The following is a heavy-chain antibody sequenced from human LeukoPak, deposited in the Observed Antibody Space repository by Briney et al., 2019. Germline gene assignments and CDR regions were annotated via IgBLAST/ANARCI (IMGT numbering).Heavy chain of an antibody. Sequence: GGSLRLSCAASEFIFSDYYMSWIRQAPGKGLEWIAYISSGGSTILYADAVKGRFTISRDNSKNTLYLQLNSLRAEDTAVYYCARDSTYYYDSGSSGPHYFDNWGQGTLVTVSS. V-gene: IGHV3-11*04. CDR2: ISSGGSTI. CDR3: ARDSTYYYDSGSSGPHYFDN. CDR1: EFIFSDYY. J-gene: IGHJ4*02. D-gene: IGHD3-10*01.